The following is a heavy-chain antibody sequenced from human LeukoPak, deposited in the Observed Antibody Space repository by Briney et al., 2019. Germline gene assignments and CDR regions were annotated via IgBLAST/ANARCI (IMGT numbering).Heavy chain of an antibody. V-gene: IGHV3-9*03. J-gene: IGHJ4*02. CDR2: ISWNSGSI. D-gene: IGHD3-22*01. Sequence: GGSLRLSCAASGFTFDDYAMHWVRQAPGKGLEWVSGISWNSGSIGYADSVNGRFTISRDNAKNSLYLQMNSLRAEDMALYYCARGDSSISPYYFDYWGQGTLVTVSS. CDR1: GFTFDDYA. CDR3: ARGDSSISPYYFDY.